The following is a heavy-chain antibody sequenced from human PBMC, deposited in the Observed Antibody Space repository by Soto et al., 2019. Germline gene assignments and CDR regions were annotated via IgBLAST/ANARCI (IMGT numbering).Heavy chain of an antibody. V-gene: IGHV4-31*03. D-gene: IGHD3-22*01. CDR3: AKDRARRYYDSSGYYLFDY. J-gene: IGHJ4*02. CDR1: GGSISSGGYY. Sequence: SETLSLTCTVSGGSISSGGYYWSWIRQHPGKGLEWIGYIYYSGSTYYNPSLKSRVTISVDTSKNQFSLKLSSVTAADTAVYYCAKDRARRYYDSSGYYLFDYWGQGTLVTVSS. CDR2: IYYSGST.